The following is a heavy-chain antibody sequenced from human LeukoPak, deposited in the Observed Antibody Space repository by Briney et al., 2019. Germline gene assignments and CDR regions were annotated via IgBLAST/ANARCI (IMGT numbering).Heavy chain of an antibody. V-gene: IGHV3-23*01. Sequence: GGSLRLSCAASGFTFSSYAMRWVSLAPGKGLDWVSTISGSSGSLYYADSVRGRFTISRDNSKNTLYLQMNSLRAEDTAVYYCAKGRTGYIPDYWGQGTLVTVSS. CDR3: AKGRTGYIPDY. J-gene: IGHJ4*02. CDR1: GFTFSSYA. CDR2: ISGSSGSL. D-gene: IGHD6-13*01.